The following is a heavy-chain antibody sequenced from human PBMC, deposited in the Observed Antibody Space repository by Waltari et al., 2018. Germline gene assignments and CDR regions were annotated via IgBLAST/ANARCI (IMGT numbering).Heavy chain of an antibody. J-gene: IGHJ5*02. CDR3: ARGLSTQGELYEFDP. Sequence: QVQLVQSGAEVKKPGASVKVSCKASGYTFTSYDINWVRQATGQGLEGMGWMNPNSGNTGYAQKVQGRVTITRNTSISTAYMELSSLRSEDTAVDYCARGLSTQGELYEFDPWGQGTLVTVSS. CDR2: MNPNSGNT. CDR1: GYTFTSYD. D-gene: IGHD3-16*01. V-gene: IGHV1-8*03.